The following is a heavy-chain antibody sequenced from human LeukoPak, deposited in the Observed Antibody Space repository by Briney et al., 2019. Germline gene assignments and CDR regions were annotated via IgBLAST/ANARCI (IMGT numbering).Heavy chain of an antibody. J-gene: IGHJ6*03. V-gene: IGHV1-8*01. Sequence: ASVKVSCKASGYTFTSYDINWVRQATGQGLEWMGWMNPNSGNTGYAQKFQGRVTMTRNTSISTAYMKLSSLRSEDTAVYYCARSPYSSSWYDYYYYMDVWGKGTTVTVSS. CDR1: GYTFTSYD. D-gene: IGHD6-13*01. CDR3: ARSPYSSSWYDYYYYMDV. CDR2: MNPNSGNT.